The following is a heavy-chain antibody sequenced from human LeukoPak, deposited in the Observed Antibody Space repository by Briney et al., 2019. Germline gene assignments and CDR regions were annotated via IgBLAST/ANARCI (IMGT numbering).Heavy chain of an antibody. CDR1: GDSIISSSYY. CDR3: ARVEYYYDSSGYYSFDYFDY. D-gene: IGHD3-22*01. J-gene: IGHJ4*02. Sequence: SETLSLTCTVAGDSIISSSYYWGWILQAPGKGLEWSGSMYYSGSTYYTQPLKGRVTISVDTSKDQFSLKLSSVTAADTAVYYCARVEYYYDSSGYYSFDYFDYWGQGTLVTVSS. CDR2: MYYSGST. V-gene: IGHV4-39*01.